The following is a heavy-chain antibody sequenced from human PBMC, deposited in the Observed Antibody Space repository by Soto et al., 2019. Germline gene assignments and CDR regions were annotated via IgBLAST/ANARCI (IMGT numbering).Heavy chain of an antibody. CDR2: ISAFNGKT. V-gene: IGHV1-18*01. Sequence: QIQLVQSGAEVKKPGASVKVSCKASGYTFNIYGINWVRQAPGQGLEWMGWISAFNGKTNYAQNVQGRVTMTTDTSPSTAYVELRSLRSDDTAVYYCARDRVPKSSGFFPFDYWGHGTLVTVSS. D-gene: IGHD3-22*01. CDR1: GYTFNIYG. J-gene: IGHJ4*01. CDR3: ARDRVPKSSGFFPFDY.